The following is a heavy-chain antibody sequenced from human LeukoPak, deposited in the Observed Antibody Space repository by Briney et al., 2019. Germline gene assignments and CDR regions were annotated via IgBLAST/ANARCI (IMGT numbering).Heavy chain of an antibody. D-gene: IGHD2-2*01. CDR3: ARDVGESCSSTNCYASHY. CDR2: INPHGGGT. Sequence: GASVKVSCKASGYTFTGYYIHWVRQAPGQGLEWMGWINPHGGGTNYAQKFQGGVTMPRDTSITTAYMELSSLRSDDTAVYYCARDVGESCSSTNCYASHYWGQGTLVTVSS. V-gene: IGHV1-2*02. CDR1: GYTFTGYY. J-gene: IGHJ4*02.